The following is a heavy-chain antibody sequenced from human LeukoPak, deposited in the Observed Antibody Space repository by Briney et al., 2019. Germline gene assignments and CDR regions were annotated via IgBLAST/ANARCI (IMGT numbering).Heavy chain of an antibody. D-gene: IGHD1-7*01. CDR2: ISAGGSDT. Sequence: GGSLRLSCAASGFTFSTYGMSWVRQAPGKGLEWVSAISAGGSDTIYTDSVKDRFTISRDNSKNTLYLQMNSLRAEDTAVYYCAKGGNSAPLDYWGQGTLVTVSS. CDR3: AKGGNSAPLDY. J-gene: IGHJ4*02. V-gene: IGHV3-23*01. CDR1: GFTFSTYG.